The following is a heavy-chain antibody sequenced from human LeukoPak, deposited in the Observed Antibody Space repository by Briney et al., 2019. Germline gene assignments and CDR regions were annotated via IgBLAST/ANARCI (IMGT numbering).Heavy chain of an antibody. Sequence: GGSLRLSCEASGFTFSAYAMTWVRQAPGKGLEWVSSIGSDNKPHYSESVKGRFTVSRDNSRNTLYLHMSTLRAEDTAVYYCSAQPESLAGAMYSWGQGALVTVSS. CDR1: GFTFSAYA. J-gene: IGHJ4*02. CDR2: IGSDNKP. CDR3: SAQPESLAGAMYS. V-gene: IGHV3-23*05. D-gene: IGHD6-19*01.